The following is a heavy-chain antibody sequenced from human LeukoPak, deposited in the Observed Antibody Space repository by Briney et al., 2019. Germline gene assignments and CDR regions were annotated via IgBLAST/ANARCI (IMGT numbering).Heavy chain of an antibody. Sequence: GESLKISCKGSGYSFTNYWIGWVRQMPGKGLEWMGIIYPGDSDTRYSPSFQGQVTISADKSISTAYLQWSSLKASDTAMYYCARASPTGYSSSWYDYWGQGTLVTVSS. CDR3: ARASPTGYSSSWYDY. J-gene: IGHJ4*02. CDR2: IYPGDSDT. CDR1: GYSFTNYW. D-gene: IGHD6-13*01. V-gene: IGHV5-51*01.